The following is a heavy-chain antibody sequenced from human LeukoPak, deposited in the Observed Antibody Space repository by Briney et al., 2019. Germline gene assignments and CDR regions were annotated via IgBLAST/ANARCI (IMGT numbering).Heavy chain of an antibody. J-gene: IGHJ6*02. V-gene: IGHV3-23*01. CDR1: GLTFSNYA. Sequence: GGALRLSCAASGLTFSNYAVRWVRQAPRRVLEWVSAIRCCGDRTYYTASVEARFTLYRHHSKHPVYGQTNSQSAEHTSVYYCAKRYSNFPYYSYYGLDVWGQGTTVTVSS. CDR2: IRCCGDRT. D-gene: IGHD6-13*01. CDR3: AKRYSNFPYYSYYGLDV.